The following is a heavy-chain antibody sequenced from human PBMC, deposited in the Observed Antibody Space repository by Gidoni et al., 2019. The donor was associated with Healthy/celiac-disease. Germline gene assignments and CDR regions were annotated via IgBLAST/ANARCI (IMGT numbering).Heavy chain of an antibody. CDR3: AKQQLAEGGWFDP. CDR1: GGSISSSSYY. V-gene: IGHV4-39*01. CDR2: IYYSGST. Sequence: QLQLQESGPGLVKPSETLSLTCTVSGGSISSSSYYWGWIRQPPGKGLEWIGSIYYSGSTYYNPSLKSRVTISVDTSKNQFSLKLSSVTAADTAVYYCAKQQLAEGGWFDPWGQGTLVTVSS. J-gene: IGHJ5*02. D-gene: IGHD6-13*01.